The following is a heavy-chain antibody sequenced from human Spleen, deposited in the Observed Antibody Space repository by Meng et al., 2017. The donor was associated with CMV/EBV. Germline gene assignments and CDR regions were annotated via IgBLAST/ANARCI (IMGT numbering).Heavy chain of an antibody. D-gene: IGHD1-14*01. CDR3: ARVGSTGNAFDI. Sequence: GSLRLSCGVSGGSIRITHWWSWVRQPPWKGLEWIGEIYHSGYTNYNPSLKSRVTLSIDNSKKQLSLKLSSVTATDTAVYYCARVGSTGNAFDIWGQGTMVTVSS. CDR1: GGSIRITHW. J-gene: IGHJ3*02. CDR2: IYHSGYT. V-gene: IGHV4-4*02.